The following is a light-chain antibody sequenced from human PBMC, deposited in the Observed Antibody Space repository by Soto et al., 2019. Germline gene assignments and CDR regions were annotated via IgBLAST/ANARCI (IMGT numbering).Light chain of an antibody. J-gene: IGKJ5*01. CDR1: QSLSSSF. CDR2: GAS. CDR3: LQRSDWPIT. Sequence: EIVLTQSPGTLSLSPGQRATLSCRASQSLSSSFLAWYQQKPGQAPRLLIYGASSRAAGVPDRFSGSWSGTDFTLTISSLDPEDFAVYYCLQRSDWPITFGQGTRLEIK. V-gene: IGKV3D-20*02.